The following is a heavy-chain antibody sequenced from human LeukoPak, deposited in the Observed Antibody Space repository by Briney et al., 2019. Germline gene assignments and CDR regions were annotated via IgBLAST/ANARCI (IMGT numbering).Heavy chain of an antibody. V-gene: IGHV4-59*01. J-gene: IGHJ3*02. CDR1: GGSISSYY. D-gene: IGHD3-16*02. CDR2: IYYSGST. Sequence: SETLSLTCTVSGGSISSYYWSWIRQPPGKGLEWIGYIYYSGSTNYNPSLKSRVTISVDTSKNQFSLKLSSVTAADTAVYYCARRRTDYDYVWGSYLGAFDIWGQGTMVAVSS. CDR3: ARRRTDYDYVWGSYLGAFDI.